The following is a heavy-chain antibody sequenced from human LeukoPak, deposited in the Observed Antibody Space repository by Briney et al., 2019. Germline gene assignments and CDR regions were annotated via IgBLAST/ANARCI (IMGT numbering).Heavy chain of an antibody. D-gene: IGHD3-10*01. CDR2: ISGSGGST. CDR1: GFTFSSYA. V-gene: IGHV3-23*01. CDR3: AKGYYSSGYNWFDP. J-gene: IGHJ5*02. Sequence: GGSLRLSCAASGFTFSSYAMSWVRQAPGKGLEWVSCISGSGGSTYYADSVKGRFTISRDNSKNTLYLQMNSLRAEDTAAYYCAKGYYSSGYNWFDPWGQGTLVTVSS.